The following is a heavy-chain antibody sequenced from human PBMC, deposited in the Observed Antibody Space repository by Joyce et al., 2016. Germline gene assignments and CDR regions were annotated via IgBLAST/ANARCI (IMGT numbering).Heavy chain of an antibody. Sequence: EVQPLESGGTLVQPGGSLRLSCAASLAPGFTFSSYAMTWVRQAPGRGLEWVSTISGSGGTILYTDSVKGRFTLSRDNSKNTLYLQMDSLRAEDTAIYYCAKDPNGDYIGAYDSWGQGTVVTVSS. V-gene: IGHV3-23*01. J-gene: IGHJ3*02. CDR1: LAPGFTFSSYA. CDR2: ISGSGGTI. CDR3: AKDPNGDYIGAYDS. D-gene: IGHD4-17*01.